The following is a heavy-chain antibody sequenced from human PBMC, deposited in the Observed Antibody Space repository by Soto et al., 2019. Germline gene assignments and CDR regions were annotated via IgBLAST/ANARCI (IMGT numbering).Heavy chain of an antibody. Sequence: ASVKVSCKASGYTFTSYGISWVRQAPGQGLEWMGWISAYNGNTNYAQKLQGRVNMTTDTSTSTAYMELRSLRSDDTAVYYCARDGVFSIVVVPADYWGQGTLVTVSS. V-gene: IGHV1-18*01. J-gene: IGHJ4*02. CDR2: ISAYNGNT. CDR3: ARDGVFSIVVVPADY. D-gene: IGHD2-2*01. CDR1: GYTFTSYG.